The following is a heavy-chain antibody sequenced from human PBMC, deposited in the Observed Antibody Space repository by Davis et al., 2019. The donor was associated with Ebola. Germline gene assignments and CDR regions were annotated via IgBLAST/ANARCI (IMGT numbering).Heavy chain of an antibody. CDR1: GGSISSGGYS. CDR3: SQKSYSGNYYVDL. D-gene: IGHD1-26*01. V-gene: IGHV4-30-2*01. J-gene: IGHJ4*02. CDR2: IYHSGST. Sequence: SETLSPTCPLSGGSISSGGYSWSWIRQPPGKGLEWIGYIYHSGSTYYKPSLKSRVTISVDRSKNQFPLKLRSVTAADTAVYYCSQKSYSGNYYVDLWGLGTLVTVSS.